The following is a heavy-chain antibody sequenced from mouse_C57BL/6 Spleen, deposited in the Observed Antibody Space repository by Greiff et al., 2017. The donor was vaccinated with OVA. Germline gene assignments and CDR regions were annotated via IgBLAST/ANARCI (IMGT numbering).Heavy chain of an antibody. J-gene: IGHJ3*01. CDR2: ISSGGSYT. Sequence: EVQLQESGGDLVKPGGSLKLSCAASGFTFSSYGMSWVRQTPDKRLEWVATISSGGSYTYYPDSVQGRFTISRDNAKNTLYLQMRSLKSEDTAMYDCARWGDYDGDWFAYWGQGTLVTVSA. D-gene: IGHD2-4*01. V-gene: IGHV5-6*01. CDR1: GFTFSSYG. CDR3: ARWGDYDGDWFAY.